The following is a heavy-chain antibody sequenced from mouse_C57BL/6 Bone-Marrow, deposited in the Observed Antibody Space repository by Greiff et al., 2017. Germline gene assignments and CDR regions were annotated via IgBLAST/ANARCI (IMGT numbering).Heavy chain of an antibody. CDR3: ARQGGLRGYFDY. V-gene: IGHV5-2*03. Sequence: EVKVEESGGGLVQPGESLKLSCESNEYEFPSHDMSWVRTTPEKRLELVAAINSDGGSTYYPDTMERRFIISRDNTKKTLYLQMSSLRSEDTALYYCARQGGLRGYFDYGGQGTTLTVSS. CDR1: EYEFPSHD. D-gene: IGHD2-4*01. CDR2: INSDGGST. J-gene: IGHJ2*01.